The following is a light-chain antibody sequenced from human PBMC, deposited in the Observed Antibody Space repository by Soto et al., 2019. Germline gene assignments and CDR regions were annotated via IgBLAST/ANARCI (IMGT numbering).Light chain of an antibody. CDR3: SSYTSTTPVV. CDR1: SSDVGGYNY. Sequence: QSVLTQAASVSGSPGQAITISCTGTSSDVGGYNYVSWYQQHPGKAPKLIIYEVGNRPSGVSNRFSGSKSGNTASLTISGLQAEDEADYCCSSYTSTTPVVFGGGTKLTVL. J-gene: IGLJ2*01. CDR2: EVG. V-gene: IGLV2-14*01.